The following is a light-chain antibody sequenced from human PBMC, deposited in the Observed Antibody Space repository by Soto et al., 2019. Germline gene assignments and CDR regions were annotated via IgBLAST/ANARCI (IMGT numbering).Light chain of an antibody. Sequence: SVLTQPPSVSGAPGQRVTISCTGSSSNIGAGYDVNWYQQVPGAAPKLLIYGNTNRPSGVPDRISGSKSGTSAFLAITGLQAEDEADYYCQSYDSSLTGYVFGTGTKVTVL. CDR1: SSNIGAGYD. CDR3: QSYDSSLTGYV. J-gene: IGLJ1*01. V-gene: IGLV1-40*01. CDR2: GNT.